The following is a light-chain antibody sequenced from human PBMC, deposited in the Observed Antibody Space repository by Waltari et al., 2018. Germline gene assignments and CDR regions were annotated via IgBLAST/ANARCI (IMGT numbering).Light chain of an antibody. CDR1: SSDVGGYNH. CDR2: DVT. J-gene: IGLJ2*01. Sequence: QSALTQPASVSGSPGQSITLSCTGTSSDVGGYNHVSWYQQTPGKAPKLLIYDVTKRPLGVSNRYSGSKSGNTASLTISGLQAEDEAVYYCCSYAGDSTLIFGGGTKLTVL. CDR3: CSYAGDSTLI. V-gene: IGLV2-23*02.